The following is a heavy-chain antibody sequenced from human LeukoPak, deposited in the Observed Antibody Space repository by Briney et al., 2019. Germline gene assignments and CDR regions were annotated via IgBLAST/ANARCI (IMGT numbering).Heavy chain of an antibody. CDR1: GFTFSSYG. CDR2: ISGSGGST. Sequence: GGSLRLSCAASGFTFSSYGMSWVRQAPGKGLEWVSAISGSGGSTYYADSVKGRFTISRDNSKNTLYLQMNSLRAEDTAVYYCAKWAPSGVVVPAAEDYWGQGTLVTVSS. D-gene: IGHD2-2*01. J-gene: IGHJ4*02. V-gene: IGHV3-23*01. CDR3: AKWAPSGVVVPAAEDY.